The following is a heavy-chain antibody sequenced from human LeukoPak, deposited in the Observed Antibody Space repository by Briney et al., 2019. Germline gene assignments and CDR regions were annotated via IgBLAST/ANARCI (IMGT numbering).Heavy chain of an antibody. D-gene: IGHD1/OR15-1a*01. Sequence: PGGSLRLSCAASGFTFSSYSMNWVRQAPGKGLEWVSYISSSSSTIYYADSVKGRFTISRDNAKNSLYLQMNSLRAEDTAVYYCARIGGNTRLNAFDIWGQGTMVTVSS. CDR2: ISSSSSTI. V-gene: IGHV3-48*04. CDR1: GFTFSSYS. CDR3: ARIGGNTRLNAFDI. J-gene: IGHJ3*02.